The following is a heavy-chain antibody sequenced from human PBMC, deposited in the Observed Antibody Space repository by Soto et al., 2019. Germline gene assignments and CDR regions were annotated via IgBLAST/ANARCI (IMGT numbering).Heavy chain of an antibody. D-gene: IGHD3-16*02. V-gene: IGHV4-31*03. Sequence: SETLSLTCTVSGGSISSGGYYWSWIRQHPGKGLEWIGYIYYSGSTYYNPPLKSRVTISVDTSKNQFSLKLSSVTAADTAVYYCAVGRGIDGNWFDPWGQGTLVTVSS. CDR2: IYYSGST. CDR3: AVGRGIDGNWFDP. CDR1: GGSISSGGYY. J-gene: IGHJ5*02.